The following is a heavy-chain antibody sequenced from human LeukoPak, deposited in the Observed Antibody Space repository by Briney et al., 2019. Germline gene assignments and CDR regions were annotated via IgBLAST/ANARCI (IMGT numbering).Heavy chain of an antibody. CDR1: GGSISSGGYS. D-gene: IGHD3-3*01. CDR2: MYHSGST. J-gene: IGHJ5*02. Sequence: SETLSLTCTVSGGSISSGGYSWSWIRQPPGKGLEWIGYMYHSGSTYYNPSLKSRVTISVDRSKNQFSLKLSSVTAADTAVYYCARAVAYDFWSGYWFEPWGQGTLVTVSS. V-gene: IGHV4-30-2*01. CDR3: ARAVAYDFWSGYWFEP.